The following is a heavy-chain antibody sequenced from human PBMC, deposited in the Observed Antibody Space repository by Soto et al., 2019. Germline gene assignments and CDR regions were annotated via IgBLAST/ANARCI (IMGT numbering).Heavy chain of an antibody. CDR2: INPNSGGT. CDR3: ARDNGIGTHWDDPIDV. CDR1: GYTFTGYY. Sequence: ASVKVSCKASGYTFTGYYMHWVRQAPGQGLEWMGWINPNSGGTNYAQKFQGRVTITRDTSISTAYMELSRLRSDDTAVYYCARDNGIGTHWDDPIDVWGQGTMVTVSS. D-gene: IGHD2-8*01. V-gene: IGHV1-2*02. J-gene: IGHJ3*01.